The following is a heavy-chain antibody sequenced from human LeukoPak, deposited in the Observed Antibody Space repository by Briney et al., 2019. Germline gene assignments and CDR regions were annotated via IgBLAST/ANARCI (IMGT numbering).Heavy chain of an antibody. Sequence: SETLSLTCAVYGGSFSGYYWSWIRQPPGKGLEWIGEINHSGSTNYNPSLKSRVTISVDTSKNQFSLKLSSVTAADTAVYYCASSDYYDSSGTLDYFDYWGQGTLVTVSS. CDR1: GGSFSGYY. D-gene: IGHD3-22*01. V-gene: IGHV4-34*01. CDR2: INHSGST. J-gene: IGHJ4*02. CDR3: ASSDYYDSSGTLDYFDY.